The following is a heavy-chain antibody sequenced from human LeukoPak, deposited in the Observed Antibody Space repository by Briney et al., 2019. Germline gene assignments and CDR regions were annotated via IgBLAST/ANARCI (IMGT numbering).Heavy chain of an antibody. V-gene: IGHV4-59*01. CDR2: IYSTGST. D-gene: IGHD5-18*01. CDR1: GGSISGYY. CDR3: ARTTEGGYTYDYFYYYYMDV. Sequence: SETLSLTCTVSGGSISGYYGSWIRQSPEKGLESLGFIYSTGSTNYNPSLKSRVTVSIDTSQNQFSLRLSSETAAETAVYYCARTTEGGYTYDYFYYYYMDVWGKGTTVTISS. J-gene: IGHJ6*03.